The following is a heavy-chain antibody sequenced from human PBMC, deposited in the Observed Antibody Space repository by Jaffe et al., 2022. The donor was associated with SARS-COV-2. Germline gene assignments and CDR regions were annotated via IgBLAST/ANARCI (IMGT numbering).Heavy chain of an antibody. D-gene: IGHD2-2*01. CDR3: ARAPGYCTTTSCYGRGYYFDY. V-gene: IGHV3-30*19. CDR2: ISFDGSDK. Sequence: QVQLVESGGGVVQPGRSLRLSCAASGFTLRSYVFHWVRRAPGKGLEWVALISFDGSDKYYADPVKGRFTISRDNSRNTLYLQVTSLRAEDTAVYYCARAPGYCTTTSCYGRGYYFDYWGQGTLVTVSS. CDR1: GFTLRSYV. J-gene: IGHJ4*02.